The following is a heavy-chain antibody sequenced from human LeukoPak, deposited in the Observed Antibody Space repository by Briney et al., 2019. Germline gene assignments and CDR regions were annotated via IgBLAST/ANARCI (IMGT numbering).Heavy chain of an antibody. CDR2: ISSLGSPI. Sequence: GGSLRLSCAASGFTFNDYYMSWVRQAPGKGLEWVSYISSLGSPIYYADSAKGRFTISRDNSKNTLYLQMNSLRAEDTALYYCAKDHRSEDIVGVPISYYMDVWGKGTTVTVSS. V-gene: IGHV3-11*01. CDR1: GFTFNDYY. J-gene: IGHJ6*03. CDR3: AKDHRSEDIVGVPISYYMDV. D-gene: IGHD2-2*01.